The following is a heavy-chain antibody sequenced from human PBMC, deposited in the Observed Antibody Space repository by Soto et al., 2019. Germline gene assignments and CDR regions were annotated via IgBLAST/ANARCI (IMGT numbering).Heavy chain of an antibody. CDR1: GFTVSSNY. J-gene: IGHJ6*03. CDR3: ARSRGGQLWLRITAYYYYYMDV. Sequence: GGSLRLSCAASGFTVSSNYMSWVRQAPGKGLEWVSVIYSGGSTYYADSVKGRFTISRDNSKNTLYLQMNSLRAEDTAVYYCARSRGGQLWLRITAYYYYYMDVWGKGTTVTVSS. D-gene: IGHD5-18*01. V-gene: IGHV3-66*01. CDR2: IYSGGST.